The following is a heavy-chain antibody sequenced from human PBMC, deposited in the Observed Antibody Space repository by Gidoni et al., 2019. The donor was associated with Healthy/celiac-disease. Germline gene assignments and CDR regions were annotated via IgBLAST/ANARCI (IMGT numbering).Heavy chain of an antibody. V-gene: IGHV3-30*18. CDR1: GFTFSSYG. Sequence: QVQLVESGGGVVQPGRSLRLSCAASGFTFSSYGMHWVRQAPGKGLEWVAVISYDGSNKYYADSVKGRFTISRDNSKNTLYLQMNSLRAEDTAVYYCAKSGYNWNDGNFDLWGRGTLVTVSS. J-gene: IGHJ2*01. D-gene: IGHD1-1*01. CDR2: ISYDGSNK. CDR3: AKSGYNWNDGNFDL.